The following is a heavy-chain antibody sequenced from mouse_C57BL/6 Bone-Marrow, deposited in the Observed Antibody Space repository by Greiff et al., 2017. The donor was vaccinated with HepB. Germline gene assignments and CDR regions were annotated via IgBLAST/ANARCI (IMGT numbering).Heavy chain of an antibody. CDR3: ARPPYYGSRYWYFDV. J-gene: IGHJ1*03. CDR1: GYTFTSYW. D-gene: IGHD1-1*01. Sequence: QVQLQQPGAELVRPGSSVKLSCKASGYTFTSYWMHWVKQRPIQGLEWIGNIDPSDSETHYNQKFKDKATLTVDKSSSTAYMQLSSLTSKDSAVYYCARPPYYGSRYWYFDVWGTGTTVTVSS. V-gene: IGHV1-52*01. CDR2: IDPSDSET.